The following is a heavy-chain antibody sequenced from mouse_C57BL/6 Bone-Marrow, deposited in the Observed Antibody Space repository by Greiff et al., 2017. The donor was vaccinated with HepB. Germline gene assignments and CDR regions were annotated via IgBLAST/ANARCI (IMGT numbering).Heavy chain of an antibody. Sequence: VQLVESGAELVKPGASVKMSCKASGYTFTTYPIEWMKQNHGKSLEWIGNFHPYNDDTKYNEKFKGKATLTVEKSSSTVYLELSRLTSDDSAVYYCARDSNYGAWFAYWGQGTLVTVSA. D-gene: IGHD2-5*01. CDR1: GYTFTTYP. J-gene: IGHJ3*01. V-gene: IGHV1-47*01. CDR2: FHPYNDDT. CDR3: ARDSNYGAWFAY.